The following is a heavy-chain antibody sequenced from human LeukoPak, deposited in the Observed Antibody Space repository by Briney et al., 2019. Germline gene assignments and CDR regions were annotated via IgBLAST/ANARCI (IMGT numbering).Heavy chain of an antibody. J-gene: IGHJ4*02. CDR1: GYSFTSYW. CDR2: IDPSDSYT. Sequence: GESLKISCKGSGYSFTSYWISWVRQMPGKGLEWMGNIDPSDSYTNYSPSFQGHVTISADKSISTASLQWSSLKASDTAIYYCATEKGTYTSYFDYWGRGALVTVSS. V-gene: IGHV5-10-1*01. CDR3: ATEKGTYTSYFDY. D-gene: IGHD3-16*01.